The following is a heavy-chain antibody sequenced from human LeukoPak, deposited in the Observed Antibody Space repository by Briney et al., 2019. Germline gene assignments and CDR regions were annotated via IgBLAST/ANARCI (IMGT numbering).Heavy chain of an antibody. CDR2: IYHSGST. V-gene: IGHV4-4*02. CDR3: AAYCSGGSCYGGSIDY. Sequence: SETLSLTCAVSGGSISSSNWWSRVRQPPGKGLEWIGEIYHSGSTNYNPSLKSRVTISVDKSKNQFSLKLSSVTAADTAVYYCAAYCSGGSCYGGSIDYWGQGTLVTVSS. CDR1: GGSISSSNW. D-gene: IGHD2-15*01. J-gene: IGHJ4*02.